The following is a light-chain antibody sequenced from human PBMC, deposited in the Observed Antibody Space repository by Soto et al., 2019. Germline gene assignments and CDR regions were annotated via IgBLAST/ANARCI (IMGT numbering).Light chain of an antibody. CDR2: DVN. CDR3: TSFTASTTQV. CDR1: SSDVGRYNY. V-gene: IGLV2-14*03. Sequence: QSALTQPASVSGSPGQSITISCTGTSSDVGRYNYVSWYQQHRGKAPKLMIYDVNTRPSGVSNRFSGSKSGNTASLTISGLQAEDEADYYCTSFTASTTQVFGPGTKLTVL. J-gene: IGLJ1*01.